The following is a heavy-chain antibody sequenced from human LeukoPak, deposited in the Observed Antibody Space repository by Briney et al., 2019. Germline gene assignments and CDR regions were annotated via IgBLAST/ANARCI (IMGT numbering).Heavy chain of an antibody. CDR1: GDSFNNHY. CDR3: ARESGYVTDPDYYYGMDV. J-gene: IGHJ6*02. CDR2: IYHTGST. V-gene: IGHV4-59*11. D-gene: IGHD5-12*01. Sequence: PSETLSLTCTVSGDSFNNHYWSWIRQPPGKGPEWIGYIYHTGSTNYNPSLKTRVTMSIDTSKSQFSLRLSSVPAADTAVYFCARESGYVTDPDYYYGMDVWGQGATVTVSS.